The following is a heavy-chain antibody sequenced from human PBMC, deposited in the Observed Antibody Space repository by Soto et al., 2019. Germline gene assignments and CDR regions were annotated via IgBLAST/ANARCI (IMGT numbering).Heavy chain of an antibody. V-gene: IGHV4-31*01. Sequence: PSETLSLTCTVSGGSISSGGYYWSWIRQHPGKGLEWIGYIYYSGSTYYNPSLKSQVTISVDTSKNQFSLKLSSVTAADTAVYYCAREVVAARPDAFDIWGQGTMVTVSS. D-gene: IGHD2-15*01. CDR1: GGSISSGGYY. CDR2: IYYSGST. CDR3: AREVVAARPDAFDI. J-gene: IGHJ3*02.